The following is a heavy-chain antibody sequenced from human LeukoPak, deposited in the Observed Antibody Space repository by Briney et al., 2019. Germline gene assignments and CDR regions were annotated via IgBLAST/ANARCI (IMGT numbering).Heavy chain of an antibody. CDR2: ISFDVEKK. CDR1: GFSFSTYS. J-gene: IGHJ4*02. Sequence: GGSLRLSCAASGFSFSTYSMHWVRQAPGKGLEWVSVISFDVEKKYYAASVKGRFTISRDNAKNSLYLQMNSLRAEDTAVYYCARDLPYGDENDYWGQGTLVTVSS. V-gene: IGHV3-30*04. D-gene: IGHD3-16*01. CDR3: ARDLPYGDENDY.